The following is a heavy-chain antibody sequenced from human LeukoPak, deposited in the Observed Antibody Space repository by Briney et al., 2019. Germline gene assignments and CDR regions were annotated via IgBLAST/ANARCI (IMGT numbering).Heavy chain of an antibody. D-gene: IGHD3-10*01. Sequence: SETLSLTCTVSGGSISSYYWSWIRQPPGKGLEWIGYIYYSGSTNYNPSLKSRVTISVDTSKNQFSLKLSSVTAADTAVYYCARDRNYYHRWGQGTLVTVSP. V-gene: IGHV4-59*01. J-gene: IGHJ4*02. CDR2: IYYSGST. CDR1: GGSISSYY. CDR3: ARDRNYYHR.